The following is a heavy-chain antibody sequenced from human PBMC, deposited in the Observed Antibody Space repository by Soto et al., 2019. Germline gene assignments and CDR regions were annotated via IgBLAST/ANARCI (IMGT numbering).Heavy chain of an antibody. CDR2: IYYSGGT. D-gene: IGHD3-22*01. V-gene: IGHV4-31*03. J-gene: IGHJ6*02. CDR3: ARDHGYYDSSPPYYYYGMDV. CDR1: GGSISSGGYY. Sequence: PSETLSLTCTVSGGSISSGGYYWSWIRQHPGKGLEWIGYIYYSGGTYYNPSLKSRVTISVDTSKNQFSLKLSSVTAADTAVYYCARDHGYYDSSPPYYYYGMDVWGQGTTVTVSS.